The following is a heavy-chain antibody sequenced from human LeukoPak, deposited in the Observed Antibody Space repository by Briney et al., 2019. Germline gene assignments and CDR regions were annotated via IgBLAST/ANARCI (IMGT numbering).Heavy chain of an antibody. V-gene: IGHV1-69*04. CDR1: GGTFSSYT. Sequence: GSSVKVSCKASGGTFSSYTISWVRQAPGHRLEWMGRFIPILGIANYAQKFQGRVTITADKSTSTAYMELSSLRSEDTAVYYCAREGGGYSYGRLFDYWGQGTLVTVSS. CDR3: AREGGGYSYGRLFDY. D-gene: IGHD5-18*01. J-gene: IGHJ4*02. CDR2: FIPILGIA.